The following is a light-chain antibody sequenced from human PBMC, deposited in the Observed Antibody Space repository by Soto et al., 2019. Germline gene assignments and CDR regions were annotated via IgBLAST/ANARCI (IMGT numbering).Light chain of an antibody. CDR3: QQYGSSPPWT. Sequence: EIVLTQSPGTLSLSPGERATLSCRASQSVSSSYLVWYQQKPGQAPRLLIYGASSRATGIPDRFSGSGSGTDLTLTISRLEPEDFAVYYCQQYGSSPPWTFGQGTKVEIK. CDR1: QSVSSSY. J-gene: IGKJ1*01. CDR2: GAS. V-gene: IGKV3-20*01.